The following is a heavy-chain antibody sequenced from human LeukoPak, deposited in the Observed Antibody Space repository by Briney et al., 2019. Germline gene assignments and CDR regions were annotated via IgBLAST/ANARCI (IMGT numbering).Heavy chain of an antibody. CDR2: ISYDGSNE. J-gene: IGHJ6*02. CDR1: GFTFRSYG. D-gene: IGHD6-13*01. CDR3: AKSIRGSTWTGEHYTMDV. V-gene: IGHV3-30*18. Sequence: GGSLRLSCAASGFTFRSYGMHWVRQAPGKGLEWVAVISYDGSNEYYGDSVKGRFTISRDNSKNTLYLQMNSLRAEDTASYYCAKSIRGSTWTGEHYTMDVWGRGTAVTVSS.